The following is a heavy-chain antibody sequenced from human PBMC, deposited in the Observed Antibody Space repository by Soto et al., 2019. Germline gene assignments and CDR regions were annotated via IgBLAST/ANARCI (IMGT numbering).Heavy chain of an antibody. V-gene: IGHV4-4*02. CDR2: IYHSGST. D-gene: IGHD5-12*01. CDR3: ARRSMSRIVATIELGVDPPAHPEYYFDY. Sequence: SETLSLTCAVSSGSISSSNWWSWVRQPPGKGLEWIGEIYHSGSTNYNPSLKSRGTISVDKSKNQFSLKLSSVTAADTAVYYCARRSMSRIVATIELGVDPPAHPEYYFDYWGQGTLVTVSS. CDR1: SGSISSSNW. J-gene: IGHJ4*02.